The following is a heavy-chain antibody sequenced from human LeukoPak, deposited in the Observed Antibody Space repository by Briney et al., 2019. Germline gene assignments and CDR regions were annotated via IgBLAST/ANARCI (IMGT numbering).Heavy chain of an antibody. D-gene: IGHD3-22*01. J-gene: IGHJ6*03. V-gene: IGHV3-21*01. CDR3: AREYSNYYDSSGYYYYYYYMDV. CDR2: ISSSSSYI. CDR1: GFTFSSYS. Sequence: GGSLRLSCAASGFTFSSYSMNWVRQAPGKGLEWVSSISSSSSYIYYADSVKGRFTISRDNAKNSLYLQMNSLRAEDTAVYYCAREYSNYYDSSGYYYYYYYMDVWGKGTTVTVSS.